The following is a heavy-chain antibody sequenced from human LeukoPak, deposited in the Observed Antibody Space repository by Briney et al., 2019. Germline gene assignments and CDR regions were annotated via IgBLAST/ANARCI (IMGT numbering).Heavy chain of an antibody. CDR3: ARSVSSRFTSPRRPYYFDS. J-gene: IGHJ4*02. D-gene: IGHD2-2*01. CDR2: ISSSGGYT. CDR1: GFTFSSYG. Sequence: PGGTLRLSCAASGFTFSSYGMSWVRQAPGKGLEWVSGISSSGGYTYYADSVKGRFTISRDNSKNTLYLQMNSLRTEDTAVYYCARSVSSRFTSPRRPYYFDSWGQGTLVTVSS. V-gene: IGHV3-23*01.